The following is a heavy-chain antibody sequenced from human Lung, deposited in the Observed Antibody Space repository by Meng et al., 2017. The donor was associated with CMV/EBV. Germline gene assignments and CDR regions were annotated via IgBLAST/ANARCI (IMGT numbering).Heavy chain of an antibody. J-gene: IGHJ6*02. Sequence: GESLKISCAASGFTFSSYEMNWVRQAPGKGLEWVSYISSSGSTIYYADSVKGRFTISRDNAKNSLYLQMNSLRAEDTAVYYCARNGQYYDFCSGYYKISHYYYYYGMDVXGQGXTVTFSS. CDR1: GFTFSSYE. D-gene: IGHD3-3*01. V-gene: IGHV3-48*03. CDR3: ARNGQYYDFCSGYYKISHYYYYYGMDV. CDR2: ISSSGSTI.